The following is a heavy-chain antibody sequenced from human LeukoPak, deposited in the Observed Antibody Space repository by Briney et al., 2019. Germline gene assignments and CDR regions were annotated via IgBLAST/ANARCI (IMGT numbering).Heavy chain of an antibody. J-gene: IGHJ1*01. D-gene: IGHD6-25*01. Sequence: SETLSLTCTVSGQSIFNTYYWDSIRQSPGKGLEWIGSIHHSGNRFESGSTHYNPSLRGRVTVSADTSKNQFSLTLTSVTAADTAVYFCARNASSGFFNDWGQGTLVTVSS. CDR3: ARNASSGFFND. V-gene: IGHV4-28*01. CDR1: GQSIFNTYY. CDR2: IHHSGNRFESGST.